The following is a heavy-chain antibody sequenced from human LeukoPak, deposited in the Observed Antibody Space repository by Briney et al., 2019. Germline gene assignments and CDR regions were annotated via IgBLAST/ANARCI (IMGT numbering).Heavy chain of an antibody. D-gene: IGHD3-10*01. CDR2: ISYDGSNK. V-gene: IGHV3-30*18. CDR1: GFTFSDYG. J-gene: IGHJ4*02. CDR3: AKDGPSMVRGTIYYFDY. Sequence: PGGSLRLSCAASGFTFSDYGMHWVRQAPGKGLEWVAIISYDGSNKYYADSMKGRFTISRDNSKDTLFLQMNSLRPEDTAVYYCAKDGPSMVRGTIYYFDYWGQGTLVTVSS.